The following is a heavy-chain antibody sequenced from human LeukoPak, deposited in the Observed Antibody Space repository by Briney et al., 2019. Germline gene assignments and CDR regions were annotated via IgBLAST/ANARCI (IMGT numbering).Heavy chain of an antibody. CDR2: IRSKANSYAT. V-gene: IGHV3-73*01. Sequence: GGSLRLSCAASGFTFSFSAVHWVRQASGKGLEWVGRIRSKANSYATAYAASVQGRFTISRDDSKNTAYLLMNSLKTEDTAVYYCTTGTSLYYFDYWGQGTLVTVSS. D-gene: IGHD1-26*01. CDR3: TTGTSLYYFDY. CDR1: GFTFSFSA. J-gene: IGHJ4*02.